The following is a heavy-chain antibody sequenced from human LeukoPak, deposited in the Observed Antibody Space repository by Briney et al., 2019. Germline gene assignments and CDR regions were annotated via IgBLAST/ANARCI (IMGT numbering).Heavy chain of an antibody. V-gene: IGHV4-34*01. D-gene: IGHD6-13*01. CDR1: GGSFSGYY. CDR3: ARWVQQLVRIYYYYYGMDV. CDR2: INHSGST. Sequence: SETLSLTCAVYGGSFSGYYWSWIRQPPGKGLEWIGEINHSGSTNYNPSLKSRVTISVDTSKNQFSLKLSSVTAADTAVYYCARWVQQLVRIYYYYYGMDVWGQGTTVTVSS. J-gene: IGHJ6*02.